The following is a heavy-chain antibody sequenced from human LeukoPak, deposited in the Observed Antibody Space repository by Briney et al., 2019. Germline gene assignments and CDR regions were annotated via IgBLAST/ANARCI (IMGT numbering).Heavy chain of an antibody. CDR3: ARDYVGATFDY. D-gene: IGHD1-26*01. Sequence: PSETLSLTCTVSGGSISSSSYYWGWIRQPPGKGLEWIGSIFYSGNNYYNPSLKSRVTISVDTSKNQFSLKLRSVTAADTAVYYCARDYVGATFDYWGQGTLVTVSS. CDR1: GGSISSSSYY. J-gene: IGHJ4*02. CDR2: IFYSGNN. V-gene: IGHV4-39*07.